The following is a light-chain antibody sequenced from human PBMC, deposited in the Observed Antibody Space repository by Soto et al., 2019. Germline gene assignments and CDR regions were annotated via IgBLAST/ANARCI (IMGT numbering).Light chain of an antibody. CDR1: QSVSSN. V-gene: IGKV3-15*01. Sequence: ERVMTQSPATLSVSPGERATLSCRASQSVSSNLAWYQQKPGKAPRLLIYGASTRATGIPARFSGSGSGTEFTLTISSLQSEDFAVYYCQQYNNWPPWTFGQGTKVDIK. J-gene: IGKJ1*01. CDR2: GAS. CDR3: QQYNNWPPWT.